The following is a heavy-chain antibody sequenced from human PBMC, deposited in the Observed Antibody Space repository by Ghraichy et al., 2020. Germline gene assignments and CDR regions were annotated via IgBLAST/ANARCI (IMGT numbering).Heavy chain of an antibody. D-gene: IGHD5-18*01. CDR1: GFTFSSYG. V-gene: IGHV3-30*18. CDR3: AKEPSDTAMVIGY. J-gene: IGHJ4*02. CDR2: ISYDGSNK. Sequence: GGSLRLSCAASGFTFSSYGMHWVRQAPGKGLEWVAVISYDGSNKYYADSVKGRFTISRDNSKNTLYLQMNSLRAEDTAVYYCAKEPSDTAMVIGYWGQGTLVTVSS.